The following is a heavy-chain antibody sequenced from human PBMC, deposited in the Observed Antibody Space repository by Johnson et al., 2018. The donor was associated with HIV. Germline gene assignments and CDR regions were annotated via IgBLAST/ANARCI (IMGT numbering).Heavy chain of an antibody. CDR1: GFTFTNAW. Sequence: VQLVESGGGLVKPGGSLRLSCAASGFTFTNAWMSWVRQAPGQGLEWVGRIKSKTDGGTTDYAAPVKGRFTISRDDSKNTLYLQMNSLRAEDTAVYYCAKGFEDTAMGDDAFDIWGQGTMVTVSS. CDR2: IKSKTDGGTT. D-gene: IGHD5-18*01. V-gene: IGHV3-15*01. CDR3: AKGFEDTAMGDDAFDI. J-gene: IGHJ3*02.